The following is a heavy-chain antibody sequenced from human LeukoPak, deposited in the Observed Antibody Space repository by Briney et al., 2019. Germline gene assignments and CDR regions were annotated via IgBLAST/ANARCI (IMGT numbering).Heavy chain of an antibody. J-gene: IGHJ4*02. CDR1: GGSISCGDYY. D-gene: IGHD3-22*01. V-gene: IGHV4-30-4*01. Sequence: SQTLSLTCTVSGGSISCGDYYWSWIRQPPGKGLEWIGYIYYSGSTYYNPSLKSRVTISVDTSKDQFSLKLSSVTAADTAVYYCARVPYDSSGYYSDYWGQGTLVTVSS. CDR2: IYYSGST. CDR3: ARVPYDSSGYYSDY.